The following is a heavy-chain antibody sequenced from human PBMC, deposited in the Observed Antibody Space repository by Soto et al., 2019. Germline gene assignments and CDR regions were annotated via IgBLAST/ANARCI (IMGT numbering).Heavy chain of an antibody. Sequence: QPQLQESGPGLVKPSETLSLTCNVSGGSIDRSNYYWDWLRQPPGKGLEWIGTTYYNGNAYYNPSLKSRVSMSVDTSKNQFSLKLVSVTAADTAVYYCARHFVAVVIKGWGYWGQGTLVTVSS. D-gene: IGHD3-10*01. J-gene: IGHJ4*02. V-gene: IGHV4-39*01. CDR3: ARHFVAVVIKGWGY. CDR1: GGSIDRSNYY. CDR2: TYYNGNA.